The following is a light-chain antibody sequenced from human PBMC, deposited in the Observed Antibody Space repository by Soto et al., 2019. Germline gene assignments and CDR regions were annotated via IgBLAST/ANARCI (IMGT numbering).Light chain of an antibody. CDR1: SSDVGDYNY. Sequence: QSVLTQPPSASGSPGQSVTISCTGTSSDVGDYNYVSWYQQHPGKAPKLIIYEVSTRPSGVPTRFSGSKSGNTASLTVSGLQAEDEADYYCSSNAGSNRLVFGGGTKLTVL. V-gene: IGLV2-8*01. CDR2: EVS. J-gene: IGLJ2*01. CDR3: SSNAGSNRLV.